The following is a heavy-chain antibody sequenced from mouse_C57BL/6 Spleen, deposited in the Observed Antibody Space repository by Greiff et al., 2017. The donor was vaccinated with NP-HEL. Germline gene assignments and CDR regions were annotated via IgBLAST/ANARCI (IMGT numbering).Heavy chain of an antibody. D-gene: IGHD2-3*01. Sequence: EVKLMESGPGLVKPSQSLSLTCSVTGYSITSGYYWNWIRQFPGNKLEWMGYISYDGSNNYNPSLKNRISITRDTSKNQFFLKLNSVTTEDTATYYCARENDGYYVYAMDYWGQGTSVTVSS. CDR2: ISYDGSN. J-gene: IGHJ4*01. CDR1: GYSITSGYY. V-gene: IGHV3-6*01. CDR3: ARENDGYYVYAMDY.